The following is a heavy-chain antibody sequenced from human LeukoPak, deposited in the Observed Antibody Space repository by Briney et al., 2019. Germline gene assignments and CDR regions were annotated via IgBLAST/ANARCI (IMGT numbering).Heavy chain of an antibody. CDR3: AKEVQVERRKDGFDI. CDR2: ISYDGSNK. V-gene: IGHV3-30*18. J-gene: IGHJ3*02. CDR1: GLTFSSYG. Sequence: GGSLRLSCAASGLTFSSYGMHWVRQAPGKGLEWVAVISYDGSNKYYADSVKGRFTISRDNSKNTLYLQMNSLRAEDTAVYYCAKEVQVERRKDGFDIWGQGTMVTVSS. D-gene: IGHD1-1*01.